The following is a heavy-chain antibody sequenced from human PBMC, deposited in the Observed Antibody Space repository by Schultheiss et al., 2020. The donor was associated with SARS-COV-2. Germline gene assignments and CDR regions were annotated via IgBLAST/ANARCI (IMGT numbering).Heavy chain of an antibody. Sequence: GSLRLSCAVSGGSVSSYYWSWIRQPPGKGLEWIGYIYSSGSTNYNPSLKSLVPISVDTSKNQFSLKLSSVTAADTAVYYCARDYGDYRNYYYGMDVWGQGTTVTVSS. CDR1: GGSVSSYY. CDR2: IYSSGST. J-gene: IGHJ6*02. V-gene: IGHV4-59*02. D-gene: IGHD4-17*01. CDR3: ARDYGDYRNYYYGMDV.